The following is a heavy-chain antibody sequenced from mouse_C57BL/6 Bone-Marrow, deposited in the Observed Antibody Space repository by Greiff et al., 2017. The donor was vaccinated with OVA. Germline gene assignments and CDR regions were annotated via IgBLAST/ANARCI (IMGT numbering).Heavy chain of an antibody. CDR1: GFTFSDYY. J-gene: IGHJ4*01. CDR3: ARHPYSNYDDYYAMDY. Sequence: EVKLMESGGGLVQPGGSLKLSCAASGFTFSDYYMYWVRQTPEKRLEWVAYISNGGGSTYYPDTVKGRFTISRDNAKNTLYLQMSRLKSEDTAMYYCARHPYSNYDDYYAMDYWGQGTSVTVSS. V-gene: IGHV5-12*01. CDR2: ISNGGGST. D-gene: IGHD2-5*01.